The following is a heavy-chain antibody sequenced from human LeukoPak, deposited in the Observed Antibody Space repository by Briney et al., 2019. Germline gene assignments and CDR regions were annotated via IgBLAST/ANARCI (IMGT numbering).Heavy chain of an antibody. V-gene: IGHV1-46*01. Sequence: ASVKVSCKASGYTFTNFYMHWVRQAPGQGLEWMGMINPSGGSTIYAQKFQGRVTMTRDTSTSTVYMELSSLRSEDTAVYYCARTFREYRDWFDPWGQGTLVTVSS. CDR3: ARTFREYRDWFDP. D-gene: IGHD2/OR15-2a*01. CDR1: GYTFTNFY. J-gene: IGHJ5*02. CDR2: INPSGGST.